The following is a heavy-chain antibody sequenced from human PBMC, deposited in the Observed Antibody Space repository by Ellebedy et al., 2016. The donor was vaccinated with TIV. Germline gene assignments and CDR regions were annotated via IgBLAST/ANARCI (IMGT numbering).Heavy chain of an antibody. CDR3: ASRGYSRGVWFNP. D-gene: IGHD6-19*01. CDR1: GGSFSGYY. Sequence: SETLSLXXAVYGGSFSGYYWSWIRQPPGKGLEWIGEINHSGSTNYNPSLKSRVTISVDTSKNQFSLKLSSVTAADTAVYYCASRGYSRGVWFNPWGQGTLVTVSS. J-gene: IGHJ5*02. V-gene: IGHV4-34*01. CDR2: INHSGST.